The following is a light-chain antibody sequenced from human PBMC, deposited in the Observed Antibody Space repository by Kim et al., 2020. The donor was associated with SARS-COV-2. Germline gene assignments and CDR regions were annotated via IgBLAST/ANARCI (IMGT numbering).Light chain of an antibody. Sequence: PGKTARIPCGGNSIGSKGVHWYQQKPGQAPVLVISYDSDRPSGIPERFSGSNSGNTATLTINRVETEDEADYYCQVWDSSSDHRVVFGGGTQLTVL. CDR3: QVWDSSSDHRVV. V-gene: IGLV3-21*04. CDR2: YDS. J-gene: IGLJ2*01. CDR1: SIGSKG.